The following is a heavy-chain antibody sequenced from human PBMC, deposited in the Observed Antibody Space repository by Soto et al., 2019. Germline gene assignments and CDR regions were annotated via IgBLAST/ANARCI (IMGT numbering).Heavy chain of an antibody. Sequence: GGSLRLSCVASGFNFKKFAMIWVRQAPGEGLEWVSGISCCGGSTSYADSVKGRFSIARDDSTNTLSLQMNNLRVEDTAQYYCAKADGEQWLLPHLDKWGQGTLVTVSS. CDR3: AKADGEQWLLPHLDK. D-gene: IGHD6-19*01. CDR1: GFNFKKFA. V-gene: IGHV3-23*01. J-gene: IGHJ4*02. CDR2: ISCCGGST.